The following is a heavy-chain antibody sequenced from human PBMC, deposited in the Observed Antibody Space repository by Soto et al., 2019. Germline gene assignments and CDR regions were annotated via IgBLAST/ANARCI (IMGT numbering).Heavy chain of an antibody. CDR2: IYNSGNT. CDR1: GVSISSGGYY. J-gene: IGHJ5*02. D-gene: IGHD2-15*01. V-gene: IGHV4-31*03. Sequence: VQLQESGPGLVKPSQTLSLTCTVSGVSISSGGYYWTWIRQHPGKGLEWIGNIYNSGNTYYYPSLKSRVTISVDTSKNQFSLKLSSVTAADTAVYYCARDQGGYCSGGSCYSEGWFDPWGQGTLVTVSS. CDR3: ARDQGGYCSGGSCYSEGWFDP.